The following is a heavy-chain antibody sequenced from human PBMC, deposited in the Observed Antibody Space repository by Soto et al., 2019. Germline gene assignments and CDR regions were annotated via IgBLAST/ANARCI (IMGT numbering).Heavy chain of an antibody. CDR3: VRDRSRNWFDP. V-gene: IGHV3-74*03. Sequence: EVRLVESGGGLVQPGGSLRLSCAASGFTFSLYWMHWVRQVPGKGLVWVSRINGAGSSITYADSVKGRFTISRDNAKNTLYLQMNSLRAEDTAVYYCVRDRSRNWFDPWGLGTLVTVSS. J-gene: IGHJ5*02. CDR2: INGAGSSI. D-gene: IGHD2-15*01. CDR1: GFTFSLYW.